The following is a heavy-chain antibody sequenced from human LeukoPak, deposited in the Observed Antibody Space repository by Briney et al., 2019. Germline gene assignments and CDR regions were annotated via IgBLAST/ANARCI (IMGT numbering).Heavy chain of an antibody. V-gene: IGHV3-21*01. D-gene: IGHD3-10*01. J-gene: IGHJ4*02. CDR3: ARDRLGDFDY. Sequence: NPGGSLRLSCAASGFTFSSYSMNWVCQAPGKGLEWVSSISSTSSYIYYADSVKGRFTISRDNAKNSLYLQMNSLRAEDTAVYYCARDRLGDFDYWGQGTLVTVSS. CDR1: GFTFSSYS. CDR2: ISSTSSYI.